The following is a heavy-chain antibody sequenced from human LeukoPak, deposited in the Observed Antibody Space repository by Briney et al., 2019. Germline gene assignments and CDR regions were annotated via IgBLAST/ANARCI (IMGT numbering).Heavy chain of an antibody. CDR2: IKQDGSEK. Sequence: GGSLRLSCAASGFIFSNYGMSWVRQAPGKGLEWVANIKQDGSEKYYVDSVKGRFTISRDNAKNSLYLQMNSLRAEDTAVYYCARLKLLWSNYFDYWGQGTLVTVSS. J-gene: IGHJ4*02. CDR3: ARLKLLWSNYFDY. V-gene: IGHV3-7*01. D-gene: IGHD2-2*01. CDR1: GFIFSNYG.